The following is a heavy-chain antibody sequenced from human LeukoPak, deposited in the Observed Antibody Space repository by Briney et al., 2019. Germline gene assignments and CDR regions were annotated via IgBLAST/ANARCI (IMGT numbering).Heavy chain of an antibody. J-gene: IGHJ6*03. V-gene: IGHV4-59*01. CDR3: ARISTRGYYYYMDV. Sequence: SETLSLTCTVSGGSISSYYWSWIRQPPGKGLEWIGYIYYSGSTNYNPSLKSRVTISVDTSKNQFSLKLSSVTAADTAVYYCARISTRGYYYYMDVWGKGTTVTVSS. CDR2: IYYSGST. CDR1: GGSISSYY. D-gene: IGHD2-2*01.